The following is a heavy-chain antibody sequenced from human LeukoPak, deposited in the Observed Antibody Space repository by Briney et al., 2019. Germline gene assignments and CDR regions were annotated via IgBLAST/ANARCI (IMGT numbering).Heavy chain of an antibody. V-gene: IGHV3-33*06. CDR1: GFTFSSYG. CDR2: IWYDGSNK. CDR3: AKALGGITGTTSGLDY. Sequence: GGSLRLSCAASGFTFSSYGMHWVRQAPGKGLEWVAVIWYDGSNKYYADSVKGRFTISRDNSKNTLYLQMNSLRDEDTAVYYCAKALGGITGTTSGLDYWGQGTLVTVSS. J-gene: IGHJ4*02. D-gene: IGHD1-20*01.